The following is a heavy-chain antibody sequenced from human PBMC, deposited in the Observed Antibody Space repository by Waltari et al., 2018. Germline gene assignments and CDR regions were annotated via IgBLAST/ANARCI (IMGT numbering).Heavy chain of an antibody. J-gene: IGHJ4*02. CDR1: GGSFSGYY. CDR3: ASLLPPRYSYGNPKRVDY. D-gene: IGHD5-18*01. V-gene: IGHV4-34*01. Sequence: QVQLQQWGAGLLKPSETLSLTCAVYGGSFSGYYWSWIRQPPGKGLEWIGEINHSGSTNYNPSLKTRVTISVDTSKNQFSRKLSSVTAADPAVYYCASLLPPRYSYGNPKRVDYWGQGTLVTASS. CDR2: INHSGST.